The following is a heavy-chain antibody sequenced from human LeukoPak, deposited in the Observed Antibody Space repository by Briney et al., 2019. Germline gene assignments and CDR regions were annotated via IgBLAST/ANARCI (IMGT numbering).Heavy chain of an antibody. D-gene: IGHD5-24*01. CDR2: ISAYNGNT. CDR1: GYTFTSYG. V-gene: IGHV1-18*01. CDR3: ARDHLATSPGSFDY. Sequence: ASVKVSCKASGYTFTSYGISWVRQAPGQGLEWMGWISAYNGNTNYAQKLQGRVTMTTDTSTSTAYMELRSLRSDDTAVYYCARDHLATSPGSFDYWGQGTLVTVSS. J-gene: IGHJ4*02.